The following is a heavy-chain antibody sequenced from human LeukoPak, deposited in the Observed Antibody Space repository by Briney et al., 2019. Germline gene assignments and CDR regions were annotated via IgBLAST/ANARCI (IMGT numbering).Heavy chain of an antibody. CDR1: GFPFETFY. CDR2: ISSSNSFK. Sequence: PGGSLRLFYGAWGFPFETFYMNRVSQAGSKGRAWVAYISSSNSFKNYADSVKGRFTISRDNAQNSLYLQMSSLRAEDTGLYYCATMGEQWLLKDIWGQGTMVIVSS. V-gene: IGHV3-21*01. CDR3: ATMGEQWLLKDI. D-gene: IGHD6-19*01. J-gene: IGHJ3*02.